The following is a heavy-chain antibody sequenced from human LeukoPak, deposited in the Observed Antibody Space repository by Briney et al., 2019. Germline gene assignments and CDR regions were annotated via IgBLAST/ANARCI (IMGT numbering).Heavy chain of an antibody. J-gene: IGHJ4*02. CDR3: ARGFDYGGNPFDY. CDR1: GGTFSSYA. CDR2: IIPIFGTA. Sequence: SVKVSCKASGGTFSSYAISWVRQAPGQGLEWMGGIIPIFGTANYAQKFQGRVTITADESTSTAYMELSSLRSEDTAAYYCARGFDYGGNPFDYWGQGTLVTVSS. D-gene: IGHD4-23*01. V-gene: IGHV1-69*13.